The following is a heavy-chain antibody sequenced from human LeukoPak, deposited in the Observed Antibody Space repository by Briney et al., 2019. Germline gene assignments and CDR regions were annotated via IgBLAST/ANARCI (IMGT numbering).Heavy chain of an antibody. D-gene: IGHD2-15*01. J-gene: IGHJ6*02. CDR3: ARHQRGYCSGGSCYGMDV. CDR1: GYRFTSYW. Sequence: GESLKISFKGSGYRFTSYWIGWGRQMPGEGLELRVIIYHGDSDTRYSPSFQGQVTISADKSISTAYLQWSSLKASDTAMYYCARHQRGYCSGGSCYGMDVWGQGTTVTVSS. CDR2: IYHGDSDT. V-gene: IGHV5-51*01.